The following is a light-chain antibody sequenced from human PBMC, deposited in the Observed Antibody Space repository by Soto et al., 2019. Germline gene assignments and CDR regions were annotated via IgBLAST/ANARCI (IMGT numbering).Light chain of an antibody. CDR2: GAS. CDR3: QQYDSSPQT. V-gene: IGKV3-20*01. Sequence: EIVLTQSPGTLSLSPGKRATLSCRASQSVSSNYLAWYQQKPGQAPRLLIYGASSRATGIPDRFSGSGSGTDFTLTISRLEPEDFAVYYCQQYDSSPQTFGQGTKVEIK. J-gene: IGKJ1*01. CDR1: QSVSSNY.